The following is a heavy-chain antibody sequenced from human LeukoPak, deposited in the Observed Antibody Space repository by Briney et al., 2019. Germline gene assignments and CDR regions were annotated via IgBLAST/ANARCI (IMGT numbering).Heavy chain of an antibody. CDR1: GGSISSGSYY. Sequence: PSETLSLTCTVSGGSISSGSYYWSWLRQPPGKGLEWIGEINQSGGTNYNPSLKSRVIISIDTSKNQFSLKLSSVTAADTAVYYCAINDGSGSYFKSDYWGQGTLVTVSS. J-gene: IGHJ4*02. CDR3: AINDGSGSYFKSDY. D-gene: IGHD3-10*01. CDR2: INQSGGT. V-gene: IGHV4-39*01.